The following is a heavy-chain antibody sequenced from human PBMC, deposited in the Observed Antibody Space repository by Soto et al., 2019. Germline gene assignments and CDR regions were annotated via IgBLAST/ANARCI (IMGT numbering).Heavy chain of an antibody. Sequence: PGGSLRLSCAASGFTFSSYSMNWVRQAPGKGLEWVSSISSSSYIYYADSVKGRFTISRDNAKNSLYLQMNSLRAEDTAVYYCARDRRRSGSWATLDYWGQGTLVTVSS. J-gene: IGHJ4*02. CDR3: ARDRRRSGSWATLDY. CDR2: ISSSSYI. CDR1: GFTFSSYS. D-gene: IGHD3-22*01. V-gene: IGHV3-21*01.